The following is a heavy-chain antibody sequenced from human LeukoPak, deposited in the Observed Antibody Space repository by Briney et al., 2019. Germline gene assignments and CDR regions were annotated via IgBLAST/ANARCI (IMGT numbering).Heavy chain of an antibody. V-gene: IGHV3-11*03. CDR1: GFTFSDYY. CDR2: ISSTSSYT. CDR3: ARNHYYDSAGFDY. D-gene: IGHD3-22*01. Sequence: GGSLRLSCAASGFTFSDYYLSWIRQAPGKGLEWVSYISSTSSYTNYAYSVKGRFTISRDNAKNSLYLQMNSLRAEDTAVYYCARNHYYDSAGFDYWGQGTLVTVSS. J-gene: IGHJ4*02.